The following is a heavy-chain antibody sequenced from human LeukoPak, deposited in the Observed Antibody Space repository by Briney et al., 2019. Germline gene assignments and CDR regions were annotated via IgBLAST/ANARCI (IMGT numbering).Heavy chain of an antibody. D-gene: IGHD3-9*01. J-gene: IGHJ3*02. V-gene: IGHV1-8*01. Sequence: ASVKVSCKASGYTFTSYDINWVRQATGQGLEWMGWMNPNSGNTGYAQKFQGRVTMTRNTSISTAYMELSSLRSEDTAVYYCARGYFDWLLLAADAFDIWGQGTMVTVSS. CDR1: GYTFTSYD. CDR2: MNPNSGNT. CDR3: ARGYFDWLLLAADAFDI.